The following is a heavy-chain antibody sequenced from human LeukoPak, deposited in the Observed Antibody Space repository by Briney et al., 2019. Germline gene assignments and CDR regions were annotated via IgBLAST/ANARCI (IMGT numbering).Heavy chain of an antibody. CDR3: ARDSTGYCSGGSCQADYYYMDV. J-gene: IGHJ6*03. D-gene: IGHD2-15*01. V-gene: IGHV1-2*02. Sequence: ASVKVSCKASGYIFTDYYIHWVRQAPGQGLGWMGWINPHTGVTKFERKFQGRVTMTRDTSISTAYMELSRLRSDDTAVYYCARDSTGYCSGGSCQADYYYMDVWGKGTTVTVSS. CDR1: GYIFTDYY. CDR2: INPHTGVT.